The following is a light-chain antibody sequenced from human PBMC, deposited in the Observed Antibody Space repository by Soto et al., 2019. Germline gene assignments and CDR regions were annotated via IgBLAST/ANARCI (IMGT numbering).Light chain of an antibody. J-gene: IGKJ4*01. Sequence: EIVLTQSPATLSLSPGERATLSCRASQSVSSNLAWYQQKPGQAPRLLIYDASNRVTGIPARFSSSGSGTDFTLTISSLEPEDFAVYYCQQRTNWPLTFGGGTKVEIK. CDR3: QQRTNWPLT. CDR2: DAS. V-gene: IGKV3-11*01. CDR1: QSVSSN.